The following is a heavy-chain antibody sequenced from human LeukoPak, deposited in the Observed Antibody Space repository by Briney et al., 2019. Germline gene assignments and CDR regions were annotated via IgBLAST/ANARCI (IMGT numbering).Heavy chain of an antibody. CDR3: ARRKNYGGNWGYAFDI. CDR1: GGSISSSSYY. D-gene: IGHD4-23*01. J-gene: IGHJ3*02. Sequence: PSETLSLTCTVSGGSISSSSYYWGWIRQPPGKGLEWIGNIYYSGSTYYNPSLKSRVTISVDTSKNQFSLKLSSVTAADTAVYYCARRKNYGGNWGYAFDIWGQGTMVTVSS. V-gene: IGHV4-39*01. CDR2: IYYSGST.